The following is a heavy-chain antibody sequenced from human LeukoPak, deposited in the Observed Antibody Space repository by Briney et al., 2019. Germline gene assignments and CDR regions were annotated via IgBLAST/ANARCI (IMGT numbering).Heavy chain of an antibody. J-gene: IGHJ4*02. CDR3: ANHHYHFDY. CDR1: GFTFSSYA. Sequence: GGSLRLSCAASGFTFSSYAMTWVRQAPGKGLEWVSGISGSGGSTYYADSVKGRFTISRDNSKNTLYLQMNSLRAEDTAVYYCANHHYHFDYWGQGTLVTVSS. CDR2: ISGSGGST. V-gene: IGHV3-23*01. D-gene: IGHD1-26*01.